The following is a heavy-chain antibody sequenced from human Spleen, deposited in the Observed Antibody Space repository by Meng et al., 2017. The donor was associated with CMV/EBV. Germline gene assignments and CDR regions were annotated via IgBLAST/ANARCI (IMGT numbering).Heavy chain of an antibody. Sequence: GESLKISCAASGFTFSGYEMNWVRQAPGKGLEWVSYISSSGNIKYYADSVKGRFTVSRDNAKNTLYLQMNSLSADDTAVYYCVRGEICSATSCPYYYGMDVWGQGTTVTVSS. V-gene: IGHV3-48*03. J-gene: IGHJ6*02. D-gene: IGHD2-2*01. CDR2: ISSSGNIK. CDR1: GFTFSGYE. CDR3: VRGEICSATSCPYYYGMDV.